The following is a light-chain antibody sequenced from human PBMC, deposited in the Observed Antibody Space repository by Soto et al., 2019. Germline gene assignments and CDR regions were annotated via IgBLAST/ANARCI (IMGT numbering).Light chain of an antibody. CDR1: QSISYN. V-gene: IGKV3-15*01. CDR2: GAS. Sequence: IVMTQSPATLSMSPGERATLSCRASQSISYNLAWYQQKPGQAPRLLIYGASTRATGIPARFSGSGSGTDFTLTISSLQSEDFAIYYCHQYNNWPPLYTFGQGTKLANK. J-gene: IGKJ2*01. CDR3: HQYNNWPPLYT.